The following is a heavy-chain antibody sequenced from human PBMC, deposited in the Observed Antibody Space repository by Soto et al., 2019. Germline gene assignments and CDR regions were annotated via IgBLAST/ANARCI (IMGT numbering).Heavy chain of an antibody. CDR1: GGSISSYY. V-gene: IGHV4-59*08. CDR3: ASAPGIAVAGAYYFDY. J-gene: IGHJ4*02. Sequence: PSETLSLTCTVSGGSISSYYWSWIRQPPGKGLEWIGYIYYSGSTNYNPSLKSRVTISVDTSRNQFSLKLSSVTAADTAVYYCASAPGIAVAGAYYFDYWGQGTLVTVSS. CDR2: IYYSGST. D-gene: IGHD6-19*01.